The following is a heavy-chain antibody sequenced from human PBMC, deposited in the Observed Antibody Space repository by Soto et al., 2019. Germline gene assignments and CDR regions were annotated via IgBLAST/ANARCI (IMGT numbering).Heavy chain of an antibody. V-gene: IGHV2-5*02. Sequence: QITLKASGPTLVKPTQTLTLTCTFSGFSLNTGGVGVGWIRQSPGKALEWLGLIYWDDDKRYSPSLKTRLTITKDTSKNQVVLTMTNMEPVDTATYYCAHARNDLVAFDIWGQGTLVTVSS. CDR2: IYWDDDK. CDR3: AHARNDLVAFDI. CDR1: GFSLNTGGVG. D-gene: IGHD6-6*01. J-gene: IGHJ3*02.